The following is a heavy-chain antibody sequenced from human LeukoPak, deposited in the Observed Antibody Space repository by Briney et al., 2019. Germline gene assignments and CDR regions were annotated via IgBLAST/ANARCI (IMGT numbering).Heavy chain of an antibody. J-gene: IGHJ4*02. D-gene: IGHD5-24*01. V-gene: IGHV1-46*01. CDR2: INTSGATT. CDR1: GYTFSRHY. Sequence: ASVKVSCKTSGYTFSRHYIHWVRQAPGQGLEWLGIINTSGATTRYGQNFKGRVTATRDTSTSTVYMEMSSLNSEDTAVYYCARISRDGYNYSDYWGQGTLVTVSS. CDR3: ARISRDGYNYSDY.